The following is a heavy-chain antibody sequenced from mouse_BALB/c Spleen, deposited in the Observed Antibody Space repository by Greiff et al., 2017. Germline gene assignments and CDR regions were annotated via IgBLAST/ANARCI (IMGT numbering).Heavy chain of an antibody. V-gene: IGHV1-31*01. CDR3: ARIYDGYYGYAMDY. CDR2: INPYNGAT. J-gene: IGHJ4*01. CDR1: GYSFTGYY. Sequence: EVQLQQSGPELVKPGASVKISCKASGYSFTGYYMHWVKQSHVKSLEWIGRINPYNGATSYNQNFKDKASLTVDKSSSTAYMELHSLTSEDSAVYYCARIYDGYYGYAMDYWGQGTSVTVSS. D-gene: IGHD2-3*01.